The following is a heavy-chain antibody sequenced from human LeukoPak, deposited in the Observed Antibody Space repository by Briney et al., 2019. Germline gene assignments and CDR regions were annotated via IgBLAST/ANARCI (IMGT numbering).Heavy chain of an antibody. Sequence: PSETLSLTCTVSGGSISSGGYYWGWIRQPPGKGLEWIGYIYHSGSTYYNPSLKSRVTISVDRSKNQFSLKLSSVTAADTAVYYCAREGGYSYGRFDYWGQGTLVTVSS. J-gene: IGHJ4*02. CDR2: IYHSGST. V-gene: IGHV4-30-2*01. CDR3: AREGGYSYGRFDY. D-gene: IGHD5-18*01. CDR1: GGSISSGGYY.